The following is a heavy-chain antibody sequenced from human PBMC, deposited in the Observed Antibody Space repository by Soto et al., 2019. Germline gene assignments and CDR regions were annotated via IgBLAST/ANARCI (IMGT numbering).Heavy chain of an antibody. Sequence: SETQSLTCNVSGGSISSYYWSWIRQPPGKELEWIGYIYYSGSTNYNPSLKSRVTISVDTSKNQFSLKLSSVTAADAAVYHCARDSYNWNAGYYYGMDVWGQGTTVTVSS. CDR3: ARDSYNWNAGYYYGMDV. D-gene: IGHD1-1*01. CDR2: IYYSGST. J-gene: IGHJ6*02. CDR1: GGSISSYY. V-gene: IGHV4-59*01.